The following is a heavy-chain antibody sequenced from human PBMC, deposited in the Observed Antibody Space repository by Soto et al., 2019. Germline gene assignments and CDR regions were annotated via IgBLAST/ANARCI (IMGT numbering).Heavy chain of an antibody. CDR2: IKQDGSEK. CDR1: GFTFSSYW. J-gene: IGHJ6*02. CDR3: TRYWDYLTYHSGMDV. V-gene: IGHV3-7*01. Sequence: GGSVRLSCAASGFTFSSYWMSWVRQAPGKGLEWVANIKQDGSEKYYVDSVKGRFTISRDNAKNSLYLQLNSLRSEDTAVYYCTRYWDYLTYHSGMDVWGQGTTVTVSS. D-gene: IGHD1-7*01.